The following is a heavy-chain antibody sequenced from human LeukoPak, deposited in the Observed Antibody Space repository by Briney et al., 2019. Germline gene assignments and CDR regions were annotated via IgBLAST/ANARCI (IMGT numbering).Heavy chain of an antibody. V-gene: IGHV3-21*01. J-gene: IGHJ6*03. D-gene: IGHD3-10*01. CDR2: ISSSSSYI. Sequence: GGSLRLSCAASGFTFSSYSMNWVRQAPGKGLEGVSSISSSSSYIYYADSVKGRFTISRDNAKNSLYLQMNSLRAEDTAVYYCARDGGITLVRGVIMGDHYYYYMDVWGRGTTVTVSS. CDR1: GFTFSSYS. CDR3: ARDGGITLVRGVIMGDHYYYYMDV.